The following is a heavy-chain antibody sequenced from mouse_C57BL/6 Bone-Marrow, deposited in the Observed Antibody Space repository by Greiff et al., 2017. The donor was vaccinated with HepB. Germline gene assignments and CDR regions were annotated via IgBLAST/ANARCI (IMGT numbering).Heavy chain of an antibody. J-gene: IGHJ4*01. Sequence: EVNVVESGGGLVKPGGSLKLSCAASGFTFSDYGMHWVRQAPEKGLEWVAYISSGSSTIYYADTVKGRFTISRDNAKNTLFLQMTSLRSEDTAMYYCARSGYYGNYAMDYWGQGTSVTVSS. D-gene: IGHD2-3*01. CDR1: GFTFSDYG. CDR3: ARSGYYGNYAMDY. V-gene: IGHV5-17*01. CDR2: ISSGSSTI.